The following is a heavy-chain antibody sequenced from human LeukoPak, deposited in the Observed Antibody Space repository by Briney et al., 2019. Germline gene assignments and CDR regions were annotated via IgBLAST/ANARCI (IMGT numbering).Heavy chain of an antibody. CDR3: LIDPYGSGSYRSPGH. CDR2: FHREENKG. J-gene: IGHJ4*02. CDR1: GYFLPDLS. D-gene: IGHD3-10*01. V-gene: IGHV1-24*01. Sequence: GASVKVSCKVSGYFLPDLSIHWVRQIRGKGLEWMGGFHREENKGTSAQAFQDRVTMTGDTSTDTFYMALSSLKSDDTAVYYCLIDPYGSGSYRSPGHWGQGTLVTVSS.